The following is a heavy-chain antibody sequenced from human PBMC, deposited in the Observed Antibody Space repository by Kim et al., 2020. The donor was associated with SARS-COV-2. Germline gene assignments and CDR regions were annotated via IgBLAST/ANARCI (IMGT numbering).Heavy chain of an antibody. Sequence: SETLSLTCTVSGDSIRSYYWIWIRQPPGKGLECIGYIYYSGRTTYSPSLEGRVTISIDTSKNQLSLKLSSVTASDTAVYFCARDRSGSYYKTLDGFDIWGQGTMVNVSS. CDR3: ARDRSGSYYKTLDGFDI. D-gene: IGHD1-26*01. CDR1: GDSIRSYY. J-gene: IGHJ3*02. CDR2: IYYSGRT. V-gene: IGHV4-59*01.